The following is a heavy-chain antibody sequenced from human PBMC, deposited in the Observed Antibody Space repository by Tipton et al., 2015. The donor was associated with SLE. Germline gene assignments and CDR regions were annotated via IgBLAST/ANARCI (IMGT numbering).Heavy chain of an antibody. V-gene: IGHV4-38-2*01. CDR2: IYHSGTT. CDR3: ARASGGYSSGYYYFDY. J-gene: IGHJ4*02. D-gene: IGHD6-19*01. CDR1: GYSITSGYY. Sequence: TLSLTCAVSGYSITSGYYWDWVRQSPGEGLEWIGNIYHSGTTYYSPSLRSPVTISVDTSRNEISLTLFSVTATDTALYYCARASGGYSSGYYYFDYWGRGTLVTVST.